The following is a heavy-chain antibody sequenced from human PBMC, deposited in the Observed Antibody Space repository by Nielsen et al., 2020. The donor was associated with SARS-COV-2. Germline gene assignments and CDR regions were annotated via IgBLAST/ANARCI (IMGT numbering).Heavy chain of an antibody. D-gene: IGHD3/OR15-3a*01. Sequence: ASVKVSCKASGYSFTSHGLNWVRQAPGQGLEWMGRINPYSGGTNYARKFHGTVTMTRDASISTVYMELTSDDTAVYYCARARATIFGLVMSYGMDVWGQGTTVAVSS. CDR3: ARARATIFGLVMSYGMDV. CDR2: INPYSGGT. J-gene: IGHJ6*02. CDR1: GYSFTSHG. V-gene: IGHV1-2*06.